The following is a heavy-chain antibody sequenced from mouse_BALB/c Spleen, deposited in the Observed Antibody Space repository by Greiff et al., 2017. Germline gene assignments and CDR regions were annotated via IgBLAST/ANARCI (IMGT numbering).Heavy chain of an antibody. J-gene: IGHJ1*01. CDR3: ARANDNWYFDV. CDR2: INPYNDGT. V-gene: IGHV1-14*01. D-gene: IGHD2-12*01. Sequence: EVQLQQSGPELVKPGASVKMSCKASGYTFTSYVMHWVKQKPGQGLEWIGYINPYNDGTKYNEKFKGKATLTSDKSSSTAYMELSSLTSEDSAVYYCARANDNWYFDVWGAGTTVTVSS. CDR1: GYTFTSYV.